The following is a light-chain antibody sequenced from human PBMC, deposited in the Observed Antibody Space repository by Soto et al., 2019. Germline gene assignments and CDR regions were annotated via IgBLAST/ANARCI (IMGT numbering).Light chain of an antibody. CDR2: RAS. V-gene: IGKV4-1*01. J-gene: IGKJ1*01. Sequence: DIVMTQAPDSLAVSLGERATINCRSSQSVLYSSNNKNYLAWFQQKPGQPPKLLISRASIRESGVPDRFSGGGSGTDFTLTISSLQAEAVAVYYCHQYYIAPRTFGQGTKVEVK. CDR1: QSVLYSSNNKNY. CDR3: HQYYIAPRT.